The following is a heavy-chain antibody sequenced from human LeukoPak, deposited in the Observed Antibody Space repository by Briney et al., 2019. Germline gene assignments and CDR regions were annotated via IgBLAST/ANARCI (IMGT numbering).Heavy chain of an antibody. CDR3: ARDALDCSSTSCYFFYYGMDV. V-gene: IGHV3-21*01. CDR2: ISSSSSYI. Sequence: GGSLRLSRAASGFTFSSYSMNWVRQAPGKGLEWVSSISSSSSYIYYADSVKGRFTISRDNAKNSLYLQMNSLRAEDTAVYYCARDALDCSSTSCYFFYYGMDVWGKGTTVTVSS. D-gene: IGHD2-2*01. J-gene: IGHJ6*04. CDR1: GFTFSSYS.